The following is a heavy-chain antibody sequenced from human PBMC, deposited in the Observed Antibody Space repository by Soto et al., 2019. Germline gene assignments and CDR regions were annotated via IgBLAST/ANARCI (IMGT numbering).Heavy chain of an antibody. V-gene: IGHV4-59*01. D-gene: IGHD2-2*01. CDR1: GGSISSYY. J-gene: IGHJ5*02. CDR2: IYYSGST. CDR3: ARALEDIVVVPAAMSGGNWFDP. Sequence: SETLSLTCTVSGGSISSYYWSWIRQPPGKGLEWIGYIYYSGSTNYNPSLKSRVTISVDTSKNQFSLKLSSVTAADTAVYYCARALEDIVVVPAAMSGGNWFDPWGQGTLVTVS.